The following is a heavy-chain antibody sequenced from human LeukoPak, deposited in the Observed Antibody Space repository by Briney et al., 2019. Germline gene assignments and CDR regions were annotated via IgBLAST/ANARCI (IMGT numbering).Heavy chain of an antibody. CDR2: IYYSGST. V-gene: IGHV4-39*07. J-gene: IGHJ4*02. Sequence: PSETLSLTCTVSGGSISSSSYYWGWIRQPPGKGLEWIGSIYYSGSTNYNPSLKSRVTISVDTSKNQFSLKLSSVTAADTAVYYCARGRDDYVWGSYLSREFDYWGQGTLVTVSS. CDR1: GGSISSSSYY. D-gene: IGHD3-16*02. CDR3: ARGRDDYVWGSYLSREFDY.